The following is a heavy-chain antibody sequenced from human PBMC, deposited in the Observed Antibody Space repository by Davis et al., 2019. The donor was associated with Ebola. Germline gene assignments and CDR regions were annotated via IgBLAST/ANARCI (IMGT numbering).Heavy chain of an antibody. CDR2: IKQDGSEK. D-gene: IGHD5-12*01. Sequence: GESLKISCAASGFTFSSYWMSWVRQAPGKGLEWVANIKQDGSEKYYVDSVKGRFTISRDNAKNSLYLQMNSLRAEDTAVYYCARDTPRAIDSGYDLFDYWGQGTLVTVSS. J-gene: IGHJ4*02. V-gene: IGHV3-7*01. CDR3: ARDTPRAIDSGYDLFDY. CDR1: GFTFSSYW.